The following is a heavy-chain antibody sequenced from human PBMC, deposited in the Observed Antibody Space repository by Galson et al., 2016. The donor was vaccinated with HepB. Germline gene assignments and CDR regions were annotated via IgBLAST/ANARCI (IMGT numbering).Heavy chain of an antibody. D-gene: IGHD3-10*01. V-gene: IGHV3-43*01. CDR3: VKDMSGRFGESKGVYYYYGMDV. J-gene: IGHJ6*02. CDR1: GFTFDDYT. CDR2: ISWDGDRT. Sequence: SLRLSCAASGFTFDDYTMHWVRQAPGKGLEWVSLISWDGDRTYYADSVKGRFTISRDNSKNSLYLQMNSLRIEDTALYYCVKDMSGRFGESKGVYYYYGMDVWGQGTTVTVSS.